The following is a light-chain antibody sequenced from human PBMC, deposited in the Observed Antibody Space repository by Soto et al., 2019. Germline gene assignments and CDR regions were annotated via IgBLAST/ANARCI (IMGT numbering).Light chain of an antibody. Sequence: QSALTQPASVSGSLGQSITISCTGTXXXXXXTSVSWYVSWYQQHPGKVPKLMIYDDDDRPSGVSNRFSGSKSGNTASLTIXGLQAEDEADYYCSSYANTRTVVFGGGTKLTVL. CDR3: SSYANTRTVV. CDR1: XXXXXXTSVSWY. CDR2: DDD. J-gene: IGLJ3*02. V-gene: IGLV2-14*03.